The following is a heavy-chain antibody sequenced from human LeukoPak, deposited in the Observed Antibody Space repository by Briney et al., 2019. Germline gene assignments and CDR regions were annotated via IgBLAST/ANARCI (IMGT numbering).Heavy chain of an antibody. D-gene: IGHD2-21*01. J-gene: IGHJ3*02. CDR1: GFTVSSNY. CDR2: IYSGGST. V-gene: IGHV3-53*01. CDR3: ARDESGDNDAFDI. Sequence: QTGGSLRLSCAASGFTVSSNYMSWVRQAPGKGLEWVSVIYSGGSTYYADSVKGRFTISRDNSKNTLYLQMNSLRVEDTAVYYCARDESGDNDAFDIWGQGTMVTVSS.